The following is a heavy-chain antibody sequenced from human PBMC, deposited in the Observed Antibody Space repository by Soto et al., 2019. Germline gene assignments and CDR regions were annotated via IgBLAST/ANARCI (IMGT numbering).Heavy chain of an antibody. D-gene: IGHD6-19*01. CDR1: GFTFSSYS. V-gene: IGHV3-21*01. J-gene: IGHJ6*03. CDR2: ISSSSSYI. CDR3: ARGGGSGWYERDYYYYYIDV. Sequence: EVQLVESGGGLVKPGGSLRLSCAASGFTFSSYSMNWVRQAPGKGLEWVSSISSSSSYIYYADSVKGRFTISRDNAKNSLYLQMNSLRAEDTAVYYCARGGGSGWYERDYYYYYIDVWGKGTTVTVSS.